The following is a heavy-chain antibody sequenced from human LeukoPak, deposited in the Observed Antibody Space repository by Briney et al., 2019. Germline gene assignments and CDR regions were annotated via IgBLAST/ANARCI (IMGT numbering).Heavy chain of an antibody. J-gene: IGHJ4*02. Sequence: ASVKVSCKASGYTFTGYYMHWVRQAPGQGLEWMGWINPNSGGTNYAQKSQGRVTMTRDTSISTAYMELSRLRSDDTAVYYCARGASWDYYDSSGYLPHRWWGQGTLVTVSS. CDR2: INPNSGGT. CDR1: GYTFTGYY. D-gene: IGHD3-22*01. V-gene: IGHV1-2*02. CDR3: ARGASWDYYDSSGYLPHRW.